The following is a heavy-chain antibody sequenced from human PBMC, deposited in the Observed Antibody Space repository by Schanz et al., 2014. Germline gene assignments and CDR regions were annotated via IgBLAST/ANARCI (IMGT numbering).Heavy chain of an antibody. CDR3: ARETTIITGGAFDV. CDR2: ISAYNGHT. Sequence: QVQLVQSGGEVKKPGASATVSCKASGYTFTSYGITWVRQAPGQGLEWMGWISAYNGHTNYAEKVHGRVTMTTDTSTTTVYMELRGLRSDDTAVYYCARETTIITGGAFDVWGQGTMVTVSS. V-gene: IGHV1-18*01. CDR1: GYTFTSYG. D-gene: IGHD3-9*01. J-gene: IGHJ3*01.